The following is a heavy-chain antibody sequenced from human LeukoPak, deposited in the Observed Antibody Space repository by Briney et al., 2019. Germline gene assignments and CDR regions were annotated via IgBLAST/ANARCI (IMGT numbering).Heavy chain of an antibody. CDR3: ARGTWDDVLTGYVDY. D-gene: IGHD3-9*01. Sequence: GGSLRLSCAASGFTFSSYAVHWVRQAPGKGLEWVAAISYDGGDKYYADSVKGRFTISRDNSKNTLYLQMNSLRAEDTAVYYCARGTWDDVLTGYVDYWGQGTLVTVSS. CDR2: ISYDGGDK. J-gene: IGHJ4*02. CDR1: GFTFSSYA. V-gene: IGHV3-30-3*01.